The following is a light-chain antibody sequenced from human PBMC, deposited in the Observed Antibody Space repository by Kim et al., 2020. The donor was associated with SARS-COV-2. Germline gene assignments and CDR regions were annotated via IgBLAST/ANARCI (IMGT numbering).Light chain of an antibody. J-gene: IGLJ3*02. CDR1: NIGNKS. V-gene: IGLV3-21*01. Sequence: SSSLPPPPSLSLAPGETARITCEEDNIGNKSVRWYQQKAGQAPVLIMNDDSDRPAGIPERFSGSNSGNKATLTITGVEAGDEADYHCQVWETASGPLFGG. CDR3: QVWETASGPL. CDR2: DDS.